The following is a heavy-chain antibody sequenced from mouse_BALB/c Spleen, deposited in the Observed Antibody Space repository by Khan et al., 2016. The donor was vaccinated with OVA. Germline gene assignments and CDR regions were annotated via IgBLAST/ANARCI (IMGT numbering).Heavy chain of an antibody. V-gene: IGHV5-6*01. J-gene: IGHJ3*01. D-gene: IGHD4-1*01. CDR1: GFTFSSYS. CDR2: ISSGADYT. Sequence: EVQGVESGGDLVKPGGSLKLSCAASGFTFSSYSMSWVRQTPDKRLEWVATISSGADYTYYPDSVKGRFTISRDTAKNTLYLQMSSLKSEDTAMYYCASHLTGSFAYWGQGTLVTVSA. CDR3: ASHLTGSFAY.